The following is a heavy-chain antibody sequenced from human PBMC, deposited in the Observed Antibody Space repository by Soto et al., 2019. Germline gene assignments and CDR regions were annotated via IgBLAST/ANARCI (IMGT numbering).Heavy chain of an antibody. CDR2: ISYDGSNK. V-gene: IGHV3-30*18. D-gene: IGHD2-2*01. CDR3: AKDVRTELLLRYYGMDV. J-gene: IGHJ6*02. CDR1: GFTFSSYG. Sequence: PGGALRLSCAASGFTFSSYGMHWVRQAPGKGLEWVAVISYDGSNKYYADSVKGRFPISRDNSKNTLYLQMNSLRAEDTAVYYCAKDVRTELLLRYYGMDVWGQGTTVTVSS.